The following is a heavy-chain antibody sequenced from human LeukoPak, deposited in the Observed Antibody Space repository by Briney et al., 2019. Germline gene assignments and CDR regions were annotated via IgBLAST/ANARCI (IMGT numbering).Heavy chain of an antibody. D-gene: IGHD5-24*01. CDR3: ARRMATTKPLDY. CDR2: ISSSSSYI. J-gene: IGHJ4*02. V-gene: IGHV3-21*01. CDR1: GFTFSSYS. Sequence: KPGGSLRLSCAASGFTFSSYSMNWVRQAPGKGLEWVSSISSSSSYIYYADSVKGRFTISRDSAKNSLYLQMNSLRAEDTAVYYCARRMATTKPLDYWGQGTLVTVSS.